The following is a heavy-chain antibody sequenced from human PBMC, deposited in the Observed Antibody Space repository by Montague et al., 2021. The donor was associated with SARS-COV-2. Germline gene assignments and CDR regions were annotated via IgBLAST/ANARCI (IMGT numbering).Heavy chain of an antibody. D-gene: IGHD3-10*01. V-gene: IGHV4-34*01. J-gene: IGHJ6*02. Sequence: SETLSLTCAVHGGSFSTYSWNWIRQPPGKGLEWIGEINHGGSTNYNPSLKSRVTISADTSTNQFSLKLTSVAAADTAVYYCARLGDGVVPSPILGVGPYYSYYCMDVWGQGTTVTVSS. CDR3: ARLGDGVVPSPILGVGPYYSYYCMDV. CDR2: INHGGST. CDR1: GGSFSTYS.